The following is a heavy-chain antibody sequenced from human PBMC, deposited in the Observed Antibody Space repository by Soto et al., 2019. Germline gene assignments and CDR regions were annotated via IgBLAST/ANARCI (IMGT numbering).Heavy chain of an antibody. Sequence: EVQLVESGGVLVQPGGSLRVSCAASGFTFSTSWMNWVRQAPGKGLEWVANINGDGSEEYYVDSVRGRFTISRDNVKNSLLLQMNSRRAADTAVYYCAAGFPPDYWGQGTLVTVSS. CDR3: AAGFPPDY. V-gene: IGHV3-7*01. CDR2: INGDGSEE. J-gene: IGHJ4*02. D-gene: IGHD3-10*01. CDR1: GFTFSTSW.